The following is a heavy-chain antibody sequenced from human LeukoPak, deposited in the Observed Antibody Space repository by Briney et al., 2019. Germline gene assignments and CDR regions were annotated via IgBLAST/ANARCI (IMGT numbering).Heavy chain of an antibody. CDR1: GGSISSYY. V-gene: IGHV4-59*12. D-gene: IGHD6-13*01. CDR2: IYYSGST. J-gene: IGHJ4*02. Sequence: SETLSLTCTVSGGSISSYYWSWIRQPSGKGLEWIGYIYYSGSTNYNPSLKSRVTISVDTSKNQFSLKLSSVTAADTAVYYCARGAEQQLVRRHFDYWGQGTLVTVSS. CDR3: ARGAEQQLVRRHFDY.